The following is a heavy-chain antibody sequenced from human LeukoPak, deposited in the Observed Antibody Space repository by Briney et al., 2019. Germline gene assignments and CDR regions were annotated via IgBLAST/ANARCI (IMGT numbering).Heavy chain of an antibody. Sequence: GGSLRLSCAVSGFTFSGSAMHGVRQASGKGLEWVGRIGSGADTYATTYAASVKGRFTISRDDSKNTAYLQMNNLKTEDTAVYYCLVEPTYYVDVWGKGTAVTVSS. CDR1: GFTFSGSA. J-gene: IGHJ6*03. V-gene: IGHV3-73*01. CDR3: LVEPTYYVDV. CDR2: IGSGADTYAT.